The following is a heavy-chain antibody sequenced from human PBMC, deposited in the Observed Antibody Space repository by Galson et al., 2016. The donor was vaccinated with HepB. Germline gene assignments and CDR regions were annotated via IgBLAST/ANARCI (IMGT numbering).Heavy chain of an antibody. CDR2: TRHRVRSYTT. V-gene: IGHV3-72*01. CDR3: TRTGLGDFDY. J-gene: IGHJ4*02. Sequence: SLRLSCAASGFTFRNYDIYWVRQAPGEGLEWVGRTRHRVRSYTTDYVASVKGRFTIPRDNSKRSVYLHMNGLKPEDTAIYYCTRTGLGDFDYWGRGTLVTVSS. CDR1: GFTFRNYD.